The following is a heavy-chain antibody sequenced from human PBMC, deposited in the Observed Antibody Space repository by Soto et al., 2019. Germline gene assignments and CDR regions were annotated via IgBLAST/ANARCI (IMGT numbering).Heavy chain of an antibody. CDR1: GGSVNSGNYY. D-gene: IGHD2-2*01. CDR2: VSSDGSP. J-gene: IGHJ5*02. CDR3: ARGSSWPNNGLDP. Sequence: QVQLQDSGPGLVKPSENMSLTCSVSGGSVNSGNYYRSWIRQPPGKGLEWIAYVSSDGSPNYGPSLKSRLTVPIDTSTNSFSLKVTSVIPAHAAIYCRARGSSWPNNGLDPWGQGIRVTVSS. V-gene: IGHV4-61*03.